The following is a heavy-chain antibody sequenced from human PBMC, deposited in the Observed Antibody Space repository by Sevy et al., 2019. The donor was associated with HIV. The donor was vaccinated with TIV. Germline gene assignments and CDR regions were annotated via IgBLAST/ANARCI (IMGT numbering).Heavy chain of an antibody. V-gene: IGHV3-7*01. D-gene: IGHD3-22*01. Sequence: GGSLRLSCAASGFTFSNYWMSRVRQAPGKGLEWVANIRQDGSEKYFVDSVKGRFAISRDNAKNSMYLQMKSLRAEDTAVYYCARPYRTDPFYYSGSSGYYYPTYFDYWGQGTLVTVSS. CDR2: IRQDGSEK. CDR3: ARPYRTDPFYYSGSSGYYYPTYFDY. CDR1: GFTFSNYW. J-gene: IGHJ4*02.